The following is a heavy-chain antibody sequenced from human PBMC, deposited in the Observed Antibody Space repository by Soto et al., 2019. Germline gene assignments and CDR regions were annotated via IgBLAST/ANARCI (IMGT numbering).Heavy chain of an antibody. D-gene: IGHD6-19*01. CDR3: ATRIGNIGWYWLDT. CDR2: IVLGNGNT. CDR1: GFTFSSSA. Sequence: QMPLVQSGPEVKRPGTSLKVSCKASGFTFSSSAVQWVRQARGQPLEWIGWIVLGNGNTNYAQKFQQRVTITRDMSTSTAYMEVRSLTYDDTAVYYCATRIGNIGWYWLDTWGQGTLVTVSS. V-gene: IGHV1-58*01. J-gene: IGHJ5*02.